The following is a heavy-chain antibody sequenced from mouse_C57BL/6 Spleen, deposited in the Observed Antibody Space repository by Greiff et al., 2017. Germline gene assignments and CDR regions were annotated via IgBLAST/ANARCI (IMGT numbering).Heavy chain of an antibody. CDR3: ALSYYDYDWFAY. CDR1: GYTFTNYW. D-gene: IGHD2-4*01. CDR2: IYPGGGYT. Sequence: VQLVESGAELVRPGTSVKMSCKASGYTFTNYWIGWAKQRPGHGLEWIGDIYPGGGYTNYNEKFKGKATLTADKSSSTAYMQFSSLTSEDSAIYYCALSYYDYDWFAYWGQGTLVTVSA. J-gene: IGHJ3*01. V-gene: IGHV1-63*01.